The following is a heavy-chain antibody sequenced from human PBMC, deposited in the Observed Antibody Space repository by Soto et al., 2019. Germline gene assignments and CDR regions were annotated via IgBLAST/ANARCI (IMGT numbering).Heavy chain of an antibody. Sequence: ASVKVSCKASGYTFTGYYMHWVRQAPGQGLEWMGWINPNSGGTNYAQKFQGWVTMTRDTSISTAYMELSRLRSDDTAVYYCARDQQAKWDDSSGYYYEAYYYYGMDVWGQGTTVTVSS. CDR2: INPNSGGT. CDR1: GYTFTGYY. D-gene: IGHD3-22*01. CDR3: ARDQQAKWDDSSGYYYEAYYYYGMDV. V-gene: IGHV1-2*04. J-gene: IGHJ6*02.